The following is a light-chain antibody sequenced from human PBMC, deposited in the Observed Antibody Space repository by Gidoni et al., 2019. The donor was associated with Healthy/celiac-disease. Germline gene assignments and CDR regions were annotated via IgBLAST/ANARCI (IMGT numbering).Light chain of an antibody. CDR1: SSDVGGYNY. Sequence: QSALTQPAYVSGSPGQSITISCTGTSSDVGGYNYVSWYQQHPGKAPNLMIYEVSNRPSGVSNRFSGSKSGNTASLTISGLQAEDEADYYCRSYTSSSTKVFGTGTKVTVL. J-gene: IGLJ1*01. CDR2: EVS. V-gene: IGLV2-14*01. CDR3: RSYTSSSTKV.